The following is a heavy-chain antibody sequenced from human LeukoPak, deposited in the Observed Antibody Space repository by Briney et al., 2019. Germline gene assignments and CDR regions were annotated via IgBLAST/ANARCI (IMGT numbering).Heavy chain of an antibody. CDR3: ARNYDGSGYYLY. D-gene: IGHD3-22*01. CDR2: IYYSGST. V-gene: IGHV4-59*08. CDR1: GGSISSYY. Sequence: SETLSLTCTVSGGSISSYYWSWIRQPPGRGLEWIGYIYYSGSTTYNPSLKSRVTISVDTSMKPFSLKLTSVTAADTAVYYCARNYDGSGYYLYWGQGTLVTVSS. J-gene: IGHJ4*02.